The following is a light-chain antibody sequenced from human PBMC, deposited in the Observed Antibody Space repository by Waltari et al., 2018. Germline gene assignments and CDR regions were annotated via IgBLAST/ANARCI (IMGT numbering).Light chain of an antibody. CDR3: QQGYTAPLT. J-gene: IGKJ4*01. CDR2: GAS. Sequence: DIQLTQSPSSLSASEGDRVTITCRASQNIRSYLNWYQQSPGKAPNLLIYGASSLQSGIPSRFSGSGDGTDCTRTISSLQPEDFTTYYCQQGYTAPLTFGGGTKLEIK. CDR1: QNIRSY. V-gene: IGKV1-39*01.